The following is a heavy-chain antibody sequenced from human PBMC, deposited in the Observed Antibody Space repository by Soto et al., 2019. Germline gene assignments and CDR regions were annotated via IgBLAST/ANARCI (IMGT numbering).Heavy chain of an antibody. D-gene: IGHD3-22*01. CDR2: ISGSGSTT. CDR3: AGLYYYDSSGYVDGMDV. J-gene: IGHJ6*02. Sequence: GGSLRLSCAASGFTFSIYSMNWVRQAPGKGLEWVSLISGSGSTTYYADSVKGRFTISRDNAKNSLYLQMNSLRAEDTAVYYCAGLYYYDSSGYVDGMDVWGQGTTVTVSS. V-gene: IGHV3-48*04. CDR1: GFTFSIYS.